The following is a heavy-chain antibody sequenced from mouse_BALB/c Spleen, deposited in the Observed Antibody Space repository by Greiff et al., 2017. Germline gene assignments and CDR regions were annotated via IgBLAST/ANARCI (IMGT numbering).Heavy chain of an antibody. CDR1: GYAFSSSW. CDR2: IYPGDGDT. V-gene: IGHV1-82*01. CDR3: ARSGPPYAMDY. Sequence: VQLQQSGPELVKPGASVKISCKASGYAFSSSWMNWVKQRPGQGLEWIGRIYPGDGDTNYNGKFKGKATLTADKSSSTAYMQLSSLTSVDSAVYFCARSGPPYAMDYWGQGTSVTVSS. D-gene: IGHD3-2*02. J-gene: IGHJ4*01.